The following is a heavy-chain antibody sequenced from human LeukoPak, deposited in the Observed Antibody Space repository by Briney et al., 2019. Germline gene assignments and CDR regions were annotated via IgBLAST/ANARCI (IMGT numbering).Heavy chain of an antibody. V-gene: IGHV1-2*02. CDR3: ARDRSFDY. CDR2: INPNSGGT. CDR1: GYTFTGYY. J-gene: IGHJ4*02. Sequence: GASVKVSCKASGYTFTGYYIHWVRQAPGQGLEWMGWINPNSGGTKYAQKFQGRVTMTRDTPINTAYMELSRLRSDDTAVYYCARDRSFDYWGQGTLVTVSS.